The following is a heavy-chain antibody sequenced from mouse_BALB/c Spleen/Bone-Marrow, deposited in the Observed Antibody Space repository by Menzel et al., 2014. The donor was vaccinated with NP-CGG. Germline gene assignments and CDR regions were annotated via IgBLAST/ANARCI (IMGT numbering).Heavy chain of an antibody. CDR3: ARHNYDETWFAY. V-gene: IGHV5-12*02. CDR2: ISNGGGST. Sequence: EVQRVESGGGLVQPGGSLKLSCATSGFAFSDYYMYWVRQTPEKRLEWVAYISNGGGSTYYPDTVKGRFTIPRDNAKNTLYLQMSRLKSEDTAMYYCARHNYDETWFAYWGQGTLVTVSA. D-gene: IGHD2-4*01. J-gene: IGHJ3*01. CDR1: GFAFSDYY.